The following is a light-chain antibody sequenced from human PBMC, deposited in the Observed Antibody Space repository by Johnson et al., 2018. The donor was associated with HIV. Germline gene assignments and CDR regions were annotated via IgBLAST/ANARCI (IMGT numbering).Light chain of an antibody. V-gene: IGLV1-51*02. CDR2: ENN. CDR1: SSNIGNNY. CDR3: GTWNSSLYAYV. Sequence: QSVLTQPPSVSAAPGQKVTISCSGSSSNIGNNYVSWYQQLPGTAPKLLIYENNKRPSGIPDRFSGSKSGPSATLGITGLQTRDAADYYCGTWNSSLYAYVFGTGTKVTAL. J-gene: IGLJ1*01.